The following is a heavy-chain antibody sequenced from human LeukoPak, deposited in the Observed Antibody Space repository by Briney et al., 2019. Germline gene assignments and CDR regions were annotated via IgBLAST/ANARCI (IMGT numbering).Heavy chain of an antibody. CDR3: AKASYYDSSGYYI. V-gene: IGHV3-23*01. CDR2: ISGSCGRT. Sequence: GGSVRLSCGFSGFTFSIYAMSWVSQARGRGLEGVSVISGSCGRTYYADSVKGRFNISRDNSKNMLYLQMNSLRAEDTAVYYCAKASYYDSSGYYIWGQGTLVTVSS. D-gene: IGHD3-22*01. J-gene: IGHJ4*02. CDR1: GFTFSIYA.